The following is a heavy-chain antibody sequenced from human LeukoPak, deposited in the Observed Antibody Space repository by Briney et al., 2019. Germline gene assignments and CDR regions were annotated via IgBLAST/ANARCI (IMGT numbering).Heavy chain of an antibody. Sequence: PGGSLRLSCAASGFTFSSYGMHWVRQAPGKGLERVAVISYDGSNKYYADSVKGRFTISRDNSKNTLYLQMNSLRAEDTAVYYCAKVGTVAGSWSFDYWGQGTLVTVSS. CDR1: GFTFSSYG. CDR3: AKVGTVAGSWSFDY. J-gene: IGHJ4*02. V-gene: IGHV3-30*18. CDR2: ISYDGSNK. D-gene: IGHD6-19*01.